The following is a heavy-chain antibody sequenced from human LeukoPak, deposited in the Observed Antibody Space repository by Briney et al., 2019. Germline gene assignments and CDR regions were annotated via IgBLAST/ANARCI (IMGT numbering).Heavy chain of an antibody. CDR3: ARGRSIRLGELSLYI. CDR2: MNPNSGNT. D-gene: IGHD3-16*02. Sequence: ASVKVSCKASGYTFTSYDINWVRQATGQGLEWMGWMNPNSGNTGYAQKFQGRVTITRNTSISTAYMELSSLRSEDTAVYYCARGRSIRLGELSLYIWGQGTLVTVSS. V-gene: IGHV1-8*03. CDR1: GYTFTSYD. J-gene: IGHJ4*02.